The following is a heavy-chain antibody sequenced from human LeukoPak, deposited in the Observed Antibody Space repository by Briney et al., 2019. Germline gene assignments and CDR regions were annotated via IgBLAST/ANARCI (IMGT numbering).Heavy chain of an antibody. CDR3: ARLSSSWYQDWYFDL. V-gene: IGHV4-61*02. CDR2: IYTSGST. CDR1: GDSISSGDYY. D-gene: IGHD6-13*01. J-gene: IGHJ2*01. Sequence: PSQTLSLTCTVSGDSISSGDYYWSWIRQPAGKGLEWIGRIYTSGSTNYNPSLKSRVTMSEDTSKKQFSLKLSSVTAADTAVYYCARLSSSWYQDWYFDLWGRGTLVTVSP.